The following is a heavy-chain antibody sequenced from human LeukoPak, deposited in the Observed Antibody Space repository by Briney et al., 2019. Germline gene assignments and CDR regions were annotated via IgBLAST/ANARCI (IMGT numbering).Heavy chain of an antibody. V-gene: IGHV3-23*01. D-gene: IGHD5-12*01. CDR2: ISGSGGST. CDR3: AKDIVATNVYYFDY. J-gene: IGHJ4*02. CDR1: GFTFSSYA. Sequence: GGSLRLSCAASGFTFSSYAMSWVRQAPGKGLEWVSVISGSGGSTYYADSVKGRFTISRDNSKNTLYLQMNSLRAEDTAVYYCAKDIVATNVYYFDYWGQGTLVTVSS.